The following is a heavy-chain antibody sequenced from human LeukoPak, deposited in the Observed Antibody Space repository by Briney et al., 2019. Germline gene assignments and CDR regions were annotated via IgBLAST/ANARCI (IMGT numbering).Heavy chain of an antibody. J-gene: IGHJ2*01. Sequence: SETLSLTCTVSGGSISSYYWSWLRQPAGKGLEWIGRIYTSGSTNYNPSLKSRVTMSVDTSKNQFSLNLSSVTAADTAVYYCARDLLADYGDYVLNWYFDLWGRGTLVTVS. CDR3: ARDLLADYGDYVLNWYFDL. CDR2: IYTSGST. CDR1: GGSISSYY. V-gene: IGHV4-4*07. D-gene: IGHD4-17*01.